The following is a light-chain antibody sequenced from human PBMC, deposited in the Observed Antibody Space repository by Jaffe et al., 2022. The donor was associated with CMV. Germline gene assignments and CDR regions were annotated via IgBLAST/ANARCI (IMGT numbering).Light chain of an antibody. CDR2: KDS. V-gene: IGLV3-25*03. J-gene: IGLJ2*01. Sequence: SYELTQPPSVSVSPGQTARITCSGDALPKQYAYWYQQKPGQAPVLVIYKDSERPSGIPERFSGSSSGATVTLTITGVQAGDEADYYCQSADSSGTYKDVVFGGGTKLTVL. CDR3: QSADSSGTYKDVV. CDR1: ALPKQY.